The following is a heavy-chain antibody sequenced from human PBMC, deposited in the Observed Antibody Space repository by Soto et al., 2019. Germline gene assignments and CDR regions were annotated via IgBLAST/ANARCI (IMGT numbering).Heavy chain of an antibody. D-gene: IGHD3-10*01. CDR3: ASPARGSGSFHYGMDV. CDR2: IIPIFGTA. Sequence: ASVKVSCKASGGTFSSYAISWVRQAPGQGLEWMGGIIPIFGTANYAQKFQGRVTITADRSTSTAYMELSSLRSEDTAVYYCASPARGSGSFHYGMDVWGQGTTVTVSS. V-gene: IGHV1-69*06. J-gene: IGHJ6*02. CDR1: GGTFSSYA.